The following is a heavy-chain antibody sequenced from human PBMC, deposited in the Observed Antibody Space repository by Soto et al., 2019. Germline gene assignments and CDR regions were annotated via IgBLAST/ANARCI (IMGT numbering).Heavy chain of an antibody. Sequence: SVKVSCKTSGGTFSSYTISWVRQAPGQGLEWMGRIIPILGIANYAQKFQGRVTITADKSTSTAYMELSSLRSEDTAVYYCAREKLYDPGHDFYYYYMDVWGKGTKVTVSS. CDR2: IIPILGIA. V-gene: IGHV1-69*04. CDR1: GGTFSSYT. CDR3: AREKLYDPGHDFYYYYMDV. J-gene: IGHJ6*03. D-gene: IGHD2-8*01.